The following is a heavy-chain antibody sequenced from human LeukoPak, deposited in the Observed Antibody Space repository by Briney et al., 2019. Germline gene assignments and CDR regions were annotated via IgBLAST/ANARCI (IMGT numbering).Heavy chain of an antibody. CDR3: ARHRYYYDSSGYYYQP. CDR2: IHTSGTT. J-gene: IGHJ5*02. V-gene: IGHV4-4*07. Sequence: PSETLSLTCTVSGGSMSSYYWSFIRQSAGTGLEWLGRIHTSGTTWYNPSLKSRVTLSVDASKNQFSLGLTSVTAADTAVYYCARHRYYYDSSGYYYQPWGQGTLVTVSS. D-gene: IGHD3-22*01. CDR1: GGSMSSYY.